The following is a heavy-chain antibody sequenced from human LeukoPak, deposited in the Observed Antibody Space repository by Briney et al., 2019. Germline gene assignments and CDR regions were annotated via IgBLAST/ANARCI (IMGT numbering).Heavy chain of an antibody. CDR1: GDTFSSYA. J-gene: IGHJ4*02. CDR3: ARYGTVTTDFDY. V-gene: IGHV1-2*02. Sequence: ASVKVSCKTCGDTFSSYAISWVRQAPGQGLEWMGWNNPNSGGTFYAQKSQGRVSMTRDTSIITAYMELNRLRSDDTAVYYCARYGTVTTDFDYWGQGTLVTVSS. CDR2: NNPNSGGT. D-gene: IGHD4-17*01.